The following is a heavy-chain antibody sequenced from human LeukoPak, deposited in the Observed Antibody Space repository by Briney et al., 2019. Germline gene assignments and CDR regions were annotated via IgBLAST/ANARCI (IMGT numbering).Heavy chain of an antibody. J-gene: IGHJ5*02. Sequence: SQTLSLTSAISGDSVSINSAAWNWVRQYPSRGLECLGRTYYRSKWYNDYAVSVKSRITINPDTSKNQFSLQLNSVTPEDTAVYYCARDQHSTDWFDPWGQGTLVTVSS. V-gene: IGHV6-1*01. D-gene: IGHD6-13*01. CDR3: ARDQHSTDWFDP. CDR1: GDSVSINSAA. CDR2: TYYRSKWYN.